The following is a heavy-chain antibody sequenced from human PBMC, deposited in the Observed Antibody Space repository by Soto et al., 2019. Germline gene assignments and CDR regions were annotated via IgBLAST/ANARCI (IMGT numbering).Heavy chain of an antibody. Sequence: QITLRESGPALVRPTQTLTLTCTFSGFSLSSNGVGVGWIRQPPGKALEWLALVYWDDDHRYSPSLRTRLTITKDTSKNQVVLTLTKLDPVDTATYYCAREMYYSTYFDSWDQGTLVTVSS. V-gene: IGHV2-5*02. CDR2: VYWDDDH. D-gene: IGHD3-10*01. CDR3: AREMYYSTYFDS. CDR1: GFSLSSNGVG. J-gene: IGHJ4*02.